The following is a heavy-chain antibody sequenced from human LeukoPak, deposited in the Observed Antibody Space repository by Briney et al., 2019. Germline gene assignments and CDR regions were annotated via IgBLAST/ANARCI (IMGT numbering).Heavy chain of an antibody. V-gene: IGHV3-21*01. CDR3: ARDRVVSVLWFGEHPGAFDI. CDR1: GFTFSSYS. Sequence: GGTLRLSCAASGFTFSSYSMNWVRQAPGKGLEWVSSISSSSSYIYYADSVKGRFTISRDNAKNSLYLQMNSLRAEDTAVYYCARDRVVSVLWFGEHPGAFDIWGQGTMVTVSS. CDR2: ISSSSSYI. J-gene: IGHJ3*02. D-gene: IGHD3-10*01.